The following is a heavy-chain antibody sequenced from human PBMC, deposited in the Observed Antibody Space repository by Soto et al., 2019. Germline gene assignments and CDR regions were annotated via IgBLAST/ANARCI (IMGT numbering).Heavy chain of an antibody. CDR1: GYTFRNYG. J-gene: IGHJ3*01. D-gene: IGHD6-6*01. Sequence: QVQLVQSGAELKKPGASVKVSCKASGYTFRNYGINWVRQAPGQGLEWMGWISAYNGNTKYAQKFQGRVTMATATPTSTAYMELRSLKSDDTAVYSCARDGRQFVPNSDNFDGWGQGTTVTVSA. CDR2: ISAYNGNT. V-gene: IGHV1-18*01. CDR3: ARDGRQFVPNSDNFDG.